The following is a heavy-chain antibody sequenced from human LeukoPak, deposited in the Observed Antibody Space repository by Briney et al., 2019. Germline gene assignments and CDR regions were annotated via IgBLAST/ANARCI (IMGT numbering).Heavy chain of an antibody. CDR3: ATPGADDSSGYSAFDY. CDR1: GGSFSSYY. CDR2: IYYSGST. D-gene: IGHD3-22*01. V-gene: IGHV4-39*01. Sequence: PSETLSLTCAVYGGSFSSYYWGWIRQPPGKGLEWIGSIYYSGSTYYNPSLKSRVTISVDTSKNQFSLKLSSVTAADTAVYYCATPGADDSSGYSAFDYWGQGTLVTVSS. J-gene: IGHJ4*02.